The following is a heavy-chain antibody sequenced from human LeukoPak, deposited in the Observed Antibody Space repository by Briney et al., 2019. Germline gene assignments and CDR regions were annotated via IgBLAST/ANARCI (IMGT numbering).Heavy chain of an antibody. D-gene: IGHD1-26*01. Sequence: ASVKVSCKASGYTFTGYYMHWVRQAPGQGLEWMGWINPNSGGTNYAQKFQGRVTMTRDTSISTAYMVLSRLRSDDTAVYYCARDRSGSDEGPSDYWGQGTLVTVSS. CDR2: INPNSGGT. V-gene: IGHV1-2*02. CDR1: GYTFTGYY. CDR3: ARDRSGSDEGPSDY. J-gene: IGHJ4*02.